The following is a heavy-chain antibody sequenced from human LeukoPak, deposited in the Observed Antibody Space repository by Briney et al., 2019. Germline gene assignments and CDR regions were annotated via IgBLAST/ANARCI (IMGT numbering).Heavy chain of an antibody. D-gene: IGHD3-3*01. J-gene: IGHJ6*04. CDR2: ISYDGSNK. Sequence: PGGSLRLSCAASGFTFSSYAMHWVRQAPGKGLEWVAVISYDGSNKYYADSVKGRFTISRDNSKNTLYLQMNSLRAEDTAVYYCARDKELRFLEWSLNVWGKGTTVTVSS. CDR3: ARDKELRFLEWSLNV. CDR1: GFTFSSYA. V-gene: IGHV3-30-3*01.